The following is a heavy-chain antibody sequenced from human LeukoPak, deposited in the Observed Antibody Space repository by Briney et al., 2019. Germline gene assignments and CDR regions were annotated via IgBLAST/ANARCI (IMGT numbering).Heavy chain of an antibody. V-gene: IGHV4-4*09. CDR3: ARLGGSRGYCSSTSCLYFDY. CDR1: GGSISSYY. J-gene: IGHJ4*02. D-gene: IGHD2-2*01. Sequence: SETLSLTCTVSGGSISSYYWSWVRQPPGQGLEWIGYIYTSGSTNYNPSLKSRVTMSVDTSKNQFSLKLSSVTAADTAVYYCARLGGSRGYCSSTSCLYFDYWGQGTLVTVSS. CDR2: IYTSGST.